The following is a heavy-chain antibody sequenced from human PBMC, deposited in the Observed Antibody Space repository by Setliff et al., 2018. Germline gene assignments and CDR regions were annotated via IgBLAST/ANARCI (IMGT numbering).Heavy chain of an antibody. Sequence: SETLSLTCTVSGGSISSSSYYWGWIRQPPGKGLEWIGSIYYSGSTYYNPSLKSRVTISVDTSKNQFSLRLSSVTAADTAVYYCARLSFSSIAARRHFDPWGQGTLVTVSS. V-gene: IGHV4-39*01. D-gene: IGHD6-6*01. CDR2: IYYSGST. CDR1: GGSISSSSYY. J-gene: IGHJ5*02. CDR3: ARLSFSSIAARRHFDP.